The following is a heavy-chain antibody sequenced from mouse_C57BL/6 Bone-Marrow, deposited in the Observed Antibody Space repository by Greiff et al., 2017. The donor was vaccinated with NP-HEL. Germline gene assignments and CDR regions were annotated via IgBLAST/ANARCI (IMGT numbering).Heavy chain of an antibody. CDR1: GYTFTDYY. CDR3: ARKFITTVVADY. J-gene: IGHJ2*01. Sequence: VQLQQSGPELVKPGASVKISCKASGYTFTDYYMNWVKQSHGKSLEWIGDINPNNGGTSYNQKFKGKATLTVDKSSSTAYMELRSLTSEDSAVYYCARKFITTVVADYWGQGTTLTVSS. CDR2: INPNNGGT. D-gene: IGHD1-1*01. V-gene: IGHV1-26*01.